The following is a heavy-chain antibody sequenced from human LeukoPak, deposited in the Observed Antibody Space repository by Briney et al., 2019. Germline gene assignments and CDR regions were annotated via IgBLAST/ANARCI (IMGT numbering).Heavy chain of an antibody. CDR3: AKNSGYCSSTSCLFDY. D-gene: IGHD2-2*01. Sequence: GGSLRLSCAASGFTFSSYSMNWVRQAPGKGLEWVSSISSSSSYIYYADSVKGRFTISRDNAKNSLYLQMNSLRAEDTAVHYCAKNSGYCSSTSCLFDYWGQGTLVTVSS. CDR2: ISSSSSYI. V-gene: IGHV3-21*01. CDR1: GFTFSSYS. J-gene: IGHJ4*02.